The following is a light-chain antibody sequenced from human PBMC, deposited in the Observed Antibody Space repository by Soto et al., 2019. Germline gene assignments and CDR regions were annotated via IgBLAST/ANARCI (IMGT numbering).Light chain of an antibody. Sequence: EIVLTQSPGTLSLSPGERATLSCRASQSVSSTYLAWYQQKPGQAPRLLIYGASSRATGIPDRFSGSGSGTDFTLTISSLEPVNFAVYYCQQYGSSLLFTFGPGTTVDIK. CDR1: QSVSSTY. CDR2: GAS. J-gene: IGKJ3*01. V-gene: IGKV3-20*01. CDR3: QQYGSSLLFT.